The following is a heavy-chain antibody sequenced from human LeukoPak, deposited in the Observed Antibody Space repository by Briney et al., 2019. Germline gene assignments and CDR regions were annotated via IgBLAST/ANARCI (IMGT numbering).Heavy chain of an antibody. CDR3: ARDGGFCSGGFCYRLFDP. CDR2: ISDSSITM. CDR1: GFTFSSHN. J-gene: IGHJ5*02. D-gene: IGHD2-15*01. Sequence: TGGSLRLSCAASGFTFSSHNMVWVRQPPGKGLEWISYISDSSITMYYADSVKGRFTLSRDDAKNSLYLQMNSLRAEDTAVYYCARDGGFCSGGFCYRLFDPWGQGTLVTVSS. V-gene: IGHV3-48*04.